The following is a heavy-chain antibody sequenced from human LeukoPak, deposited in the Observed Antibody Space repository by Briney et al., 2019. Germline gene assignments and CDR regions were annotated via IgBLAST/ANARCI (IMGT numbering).Heavy chain of an antibody. J-gene: IGHJ4*02. D-gene: IGHD3-9*01. V-gene: IGHV3-30-3*01. CDR1: GVTFSSYA. CDR2: ISGEGSNK. Sequence: GRALRVSCAASGVTFSSYAMHWGRQAPGTGLEWGAVISGEGSNKYYADSVKSRVTISPDNSKNKLYLQMNRLRAEDTAVYYCARPQDIYDILTGFDYWGQGTLVTVSS. CDR3: ARPQDIYDILTGFDY.